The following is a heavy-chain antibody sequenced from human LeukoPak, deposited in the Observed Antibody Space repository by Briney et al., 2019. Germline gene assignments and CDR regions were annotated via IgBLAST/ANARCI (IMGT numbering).Heavy chain of an antibody. Sequence: PSETLSLTCTVSGGSISSYYWSWIRQPPGKGLEWIGYIYYSGSTDYNPSLKSRVITSVDTSKNQFSLKLSSVTAADTAVYYCASSLRFLEWYAFHIWGQGTMVTVSS. V-gene: IGHV4-59*01. CDR1: GGSISSYY. J-gene: IGHJ3*02. D-gene: IGHD3-3*01. CDR2: IYYSGST. CDR3: ASSLRFLEWYAFHI.